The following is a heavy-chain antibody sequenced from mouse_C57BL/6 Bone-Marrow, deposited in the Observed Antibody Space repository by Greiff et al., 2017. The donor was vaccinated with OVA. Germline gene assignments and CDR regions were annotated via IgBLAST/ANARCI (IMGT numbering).Heavy chain of an antibody. D-gene: IGHD2-2*01. J-gene: IGHJ3*01. Sequence: QVQLQPPGTELVKPGASVKLSCKASGYTFTSYWMAWAKQGPGPGLEWIGNIYPSNGGTNYNETFKSKATLTVDKSSSTAYMQLSSLTSVDSAVYYCARGIDNGSYGEFAYWGQGTLVTVS. CDR1: GYTFTSYW. V-gene: IGHV1-53*01. CDR2: IYPSNGGT. CDR3: ARGIDNGSYGEFAY.